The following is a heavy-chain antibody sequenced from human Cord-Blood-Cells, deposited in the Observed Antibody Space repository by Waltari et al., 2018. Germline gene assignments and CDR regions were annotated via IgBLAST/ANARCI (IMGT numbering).Heavy chain of an antibody. J-gene: IGHJ4*02. CDR1: GFTFGAYA. CDR3: TSGRHIFDY. Sequence: EVQLVESGGGLVKPGRSLRLSCTASGFTFGAYAMSWFRQAPGKGLEWVGFIRSKAYGGTTEYAASVKGRFTISRDDSKSIAYLQMNSLKTEDTAVYYCTSGRHIFDYWGQGTLVTVSS. CDR2: IRSKAYGGTT. V-gene: IGHV3-49*05.